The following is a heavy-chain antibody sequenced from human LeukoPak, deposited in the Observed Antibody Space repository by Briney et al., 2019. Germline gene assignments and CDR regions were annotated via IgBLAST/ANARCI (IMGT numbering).Heavy chain of an antibody. D-gene: IGHD3-16*01. CDR1: GGSISSSSYL. CDR3: ARHWGRDTFDI. J-gene: IGHJ3*02. CDR2: IYYSGST. V-gene: IGHV4-39*01. Sequence: SETLSLTCTVSGGSISSSSYLWVWICQPPGKGLEWIGSIYYSGSTYYNPSLMSRVTISVDTSKNQFSLKLNSVTAADTAVYYCARHWGRDTFDIWGQGTMVTVSS.